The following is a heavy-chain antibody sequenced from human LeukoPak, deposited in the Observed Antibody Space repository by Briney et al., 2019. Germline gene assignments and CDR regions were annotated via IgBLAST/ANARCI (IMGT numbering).Heavy chain of an antibody. CDR1: GGSISSGGYS. J-gene: IGHJ4*02. CDR3: ARTALGYFDY. V-gene: IGHV4-30-2*01. Sequence: SQTLSLTCAVSGGSISSGGYSWSWIRQPPGKGLEWIGYIYHSGGTYYNPSLKSRVTISVDRSKNQFSLKLSSVTAADTAVYYCARTALGYFDYWGQGTLITVSS. CDR2: IYHSGGT. D-gene: IGHD7-27*01.